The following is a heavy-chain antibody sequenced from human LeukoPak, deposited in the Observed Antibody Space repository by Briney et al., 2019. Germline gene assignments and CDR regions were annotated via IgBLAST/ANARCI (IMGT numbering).Heavy chain of an antibody. D-gene: IGHD6-6*01. V-gene: IGHV4-4*07. CDR2: IYTSGST. J-gene: IGHJ6*03. CDR1: GGSISSYY. CDR3: ARGGSSSAYYYYYMDV. Sequence: SETLSLTCTVSGGSISSYYGSWIRQPAGRGLEWIGRIYTSGSTNYNPSLKSRVTMSVDTSKNQFSLKLSSVTAADTAVYYCARGGSSSAYYYYYMDVWGKGTTVTVSS.